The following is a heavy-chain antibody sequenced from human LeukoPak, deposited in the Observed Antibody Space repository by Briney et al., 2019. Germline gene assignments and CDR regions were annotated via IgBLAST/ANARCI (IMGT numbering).Heavy chain of an antibody. J-gene: IGHJ4*02. CDR2: IIWNSNSI. CDR1: GFTFDDYA. CDR3: AKDISVGATPYYFDY. V-gene: IGHV3-9*01. D-gene: IGHD1-26*01. Sequence: GGSLRLSCAASGFTFDDYAMHWVRQAPGKGLEWVSGIIWNSNSIGYADSVKGRFTISRDNAKNSLYLQMNSLRAEDTALYYCAKDISVGATPYYFDYWGQGTLVTVSS.